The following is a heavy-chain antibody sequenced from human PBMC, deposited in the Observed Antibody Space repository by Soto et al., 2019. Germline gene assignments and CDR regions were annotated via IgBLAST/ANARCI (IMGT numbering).Heavy chain of an antibody. V-gene: IGHV4-59*01. J-gene: IGHJ3*02. CDR1: GGSISSYY. CDR2: IYYSGST. D-gene: IGHD4-17*01. Sequence: QVQLQESGPGLVKPSETLSLTCTVSGGSISSYYWSWIRQPPGKGLEWIGYIYYSGSTNYNPSLKSRVTISVDTSKNQFSLKLSSVTAADTAVYYCATRINDYGDYGAFDIWGQGTMVTVSS. CDR3: ATRINDYGDYGAFDI.